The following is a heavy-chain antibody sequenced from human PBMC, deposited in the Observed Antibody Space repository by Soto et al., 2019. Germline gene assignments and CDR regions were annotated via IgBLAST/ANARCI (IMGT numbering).Heavy chain of an antibody. CDR3: ARDGRKQLWVEGLNAMDV. Sequence: QVQLVQSGPEVKKPGASVKVSCKASAYTFTSYGISWVRQAPGQGLEWMGWISGYNGQTNYAQKFRGRVTITTDASTSTGYMEVRSLRSDDTATYYCARDGRKQLWVEGLNAMDVWGQGTTVTVSS. CDR1: AYTFTSYG. CDR2: ISGYNGQT. D-gene: IGHD5-18*01. V-gene: IGHV1-18*01. J-gene: IGHJ6*02.